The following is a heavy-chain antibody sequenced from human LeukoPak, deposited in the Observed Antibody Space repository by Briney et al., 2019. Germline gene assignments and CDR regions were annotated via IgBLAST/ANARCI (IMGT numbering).Heavy chain of an antibody. CDR3: ARGLWFDY. V-gene: IGHV4-34*01. CDR1: GGSFSGYY. CDR2: INHSGST. Sequence: PSETLSLTCAVYGGSFSGYYWSWIRQPPGKGLGWTGEINHSGSTNYNPSLKSRVTISVDTSKNQFSLKLSSVTAADTAVYYCARGLWFDYWGQGTLVTVSS. J-gene: IGHJ4*02. D-gene: IGHD3-16*01.